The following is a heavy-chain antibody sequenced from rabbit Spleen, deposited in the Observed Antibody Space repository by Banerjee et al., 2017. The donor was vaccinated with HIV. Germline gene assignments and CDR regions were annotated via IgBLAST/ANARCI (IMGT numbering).Heavy chain of an antibody. D-gene: IGHD4-1*01. CDR1: GFDFSSYS. CDR2: IYTGRGSS. CDR3: ARYYIFYGMDL. J-gene: IGHJ6*01. V-gene: IGHV1S7*01. Sequence: QLVESGGGLVQPGGSLTLSCKTSGFDFSSYSMSWVRQAPGKGLEWIGAIYTGRGSSDYANWVNGRFTISSDNAQYTVDLQMHSLTAADTATYFCARYYIFYGMDLWGTDTLVTVS.